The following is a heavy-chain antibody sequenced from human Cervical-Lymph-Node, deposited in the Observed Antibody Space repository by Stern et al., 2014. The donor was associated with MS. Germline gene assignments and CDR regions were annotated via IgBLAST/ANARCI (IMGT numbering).Heavy chain of an antibody. V-gene: IGHV3-21*01. CDR3: VRDPITMVRGVIY. D-gene: IGHD3-10*01. CDR1: GFTFSSYS. Sequence: EVHLVESGGGLVKPGGSLRLSCAASGFTFSSYSMNWVRQAPGQGLERVSSISSSSSYIYYADSVKGRFTISRDNAKNSLYLQMNSLRAEDTAVYYCVRDPITMVRGVIYWGQGTLVTVSS. CDR2: ISSSSSYI. J-gene: IGHJ4*02.